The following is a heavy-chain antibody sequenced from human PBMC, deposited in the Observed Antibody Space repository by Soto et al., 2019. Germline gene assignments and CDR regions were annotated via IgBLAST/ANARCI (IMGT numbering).Heavy chain of an antibody. D-gene: IGHD2-8*01. CDR3: AREPIMVYATTPVVAVWFDP. CDR1: GYTFTSYA. J-gene: IGHJ5*02. V-gene: IGHV1-3*01. CDR2: INAGNGNT. Sequence: ASVKVSCKASGYTFTSYAMHWVRQAPGQRLEWMGWINAGNGNTKYSQKFQGRVTITRDTSASTAYMELSSLRSEDTAVYYCAREPIMVYATTPVVAVWFDPWGQGTLVTVSS.